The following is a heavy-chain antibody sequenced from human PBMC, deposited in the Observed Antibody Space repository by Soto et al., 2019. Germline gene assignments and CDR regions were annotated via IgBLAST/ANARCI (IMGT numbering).Heavy chain of an antibody. V-gene: IGHV3-23*01. CDR3: VSWVTAHFDY. D-gene: IGHD2-21*02. J-gene: IGHJ4*02. CDR1: GLTYKSHT. CDR2: IAPDGVNT. Sequence: EVQLSESGGAKVQPGASLRLSCAASGLTYKSHTMSWVRQAPGKGPEWVSTIAPDGVNTHYADSVKGRLTIARDNSRNTLLLYMDSLRVEDTAIYYCVSWVTAHFDYWGPGTEVFVSS.